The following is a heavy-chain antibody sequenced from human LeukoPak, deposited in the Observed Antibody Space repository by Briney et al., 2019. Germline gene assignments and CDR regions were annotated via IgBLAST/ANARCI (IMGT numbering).Heavy chain of an antibody. V-gene: IGHV3-11*05. J-gene: IGHJ4*02. CDR1: GFTFSDYY. Sequence: GGSLRLSCAASGFTFSDYYMSWIRQAPGKGLEWVPFTSSSSSHTNYADSVKGRFTISRDNTKNSLFLQMNSLRAEDTAVYYCARAASRGYSYGFDYWGQGTLVTVSS. CDR2: TSSSSSHT. D-gene: IGHD5-18*01. CDR3: ARAASRGYSYGFDY.